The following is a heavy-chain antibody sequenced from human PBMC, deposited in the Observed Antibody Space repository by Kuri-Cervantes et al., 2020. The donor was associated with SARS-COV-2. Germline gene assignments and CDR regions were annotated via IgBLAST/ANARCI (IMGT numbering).Heavy chain of an antibody. J-gene: IGHJ6*02. CDR1: RFTFSSYA. CDR3: ARDSGSSSSPLSYYYYYYGMDV. D-gene: IGHD6-6*01. CDR2: LSYDGSNK. Sequence: SLRLSCAASRFTFSSYAIHWVRQAPGKGLEWVAVLSYDGSNKYYADSVKGRFTLSTDNSKNTLYLQMNSLRAEDTAVYYCARDSGSSSSPLSYYYYYYGMDVWGQGTTVTVSS. V-gene: IGHV3-30*01.